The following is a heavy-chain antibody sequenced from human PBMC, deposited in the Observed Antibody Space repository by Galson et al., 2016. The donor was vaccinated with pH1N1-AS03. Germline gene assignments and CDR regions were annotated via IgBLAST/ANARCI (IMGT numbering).Heavy chain of an antibody. CDR1: DDTFNSHG. D-gene: IGHD3-10*01. V-gene: IGHV1-18*01. CDR3: ARMEKRSGDAYEI. Sequence: SVKVSCKASDDTFNSHGISWVRQAPGQGLEWMGWISANNGDTNYAQKFQGRVTMTTDTSTRTTYMELRSLRSADTAVYYCARMEKRSGDAYEIWGQGTMVTVAS. CDR2: ISANNGDT. J-gene: IGHJ3*02.